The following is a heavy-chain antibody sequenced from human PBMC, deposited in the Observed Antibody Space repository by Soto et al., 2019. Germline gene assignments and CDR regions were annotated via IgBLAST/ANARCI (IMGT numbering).Heavy chain of an antibody. CDR1: GFTFSSYW. CDR3: ARDVLTMVRGVITDAFDI. CDR2: IKQDGSEK. Sequence: EVQLVESGGGLVQPGGSLRLSCAASGFTFSSYWMSWVRQAPGKGLEWVANIKQDGSEKYYVDSVKGRFTISRDNANNSLYLQMNSLRAEDTAVYYCARDVLTMVRGVITDAFDIWGQGTMVTVSS. V-gene: IGHV3-7*01. J-gene: IGHJ3*02. D-gene: IGHD3-10*01.